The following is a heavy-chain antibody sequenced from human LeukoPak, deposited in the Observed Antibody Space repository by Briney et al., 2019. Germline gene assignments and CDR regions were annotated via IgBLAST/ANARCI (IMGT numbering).Heavy chain of an antibody. CDR2: IYYIGTT. D-gene: IGHD3-10*01. Sequence: SSETLSLTCTVSGVPITSYFWTWIRQAPGKGLEWIGYIYYIGTTNYSPSLKSRATMSVDMSKNQFSLKLTSVTAADTAVYYCAREGYGSGSSHFMDVWGTGTTVTVSS. J-gene: IGHJ6*03. CDR1: GVPITSYF. CDR3: AREGYGSGSSHFMDV. V-gene: IGHV4-59*01.